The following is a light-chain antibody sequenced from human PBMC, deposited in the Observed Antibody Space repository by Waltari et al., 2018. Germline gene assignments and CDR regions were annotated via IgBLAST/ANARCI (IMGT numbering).Light chain of an antibody. CDR1: QSITSY. CDR3: QQSYRTPYT. Sequence: DIQMTQSPSSLSASVGDRVTLTCRASQSITSYLNWYQQKPGKAPRLPIYGASILQSGVPSTFSGSGSGTDFTLTISSLQPEDIATYYCQQSYRTPYTFGRGTKLDIK. J-gene: IGKJ2*01. V-gene: IGKV1-39*01. CDR2: GAS.